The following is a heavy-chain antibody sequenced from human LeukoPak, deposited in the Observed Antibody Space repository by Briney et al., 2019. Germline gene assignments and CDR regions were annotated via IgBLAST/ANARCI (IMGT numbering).Heavy chain of an antibody. Sequence: GGSLRLSCAASGFTFSSYAMSWVRQAPGKGLEWVSAISGSGGSTYYADSVKGRFTISRDNSKNTLYLQMNSLRAEDTAVYYCAKDFSLRRELLIFDYWGQGTLVTVSS. D-gene: IGHD1-26*01. CDR1: GFTFSSYA. J-gene: IGHJ4*02. CDR3: AKDFSLRRELLIFDY. V-gene: IGHV3-23*01. CDR2: ISGSGGST.